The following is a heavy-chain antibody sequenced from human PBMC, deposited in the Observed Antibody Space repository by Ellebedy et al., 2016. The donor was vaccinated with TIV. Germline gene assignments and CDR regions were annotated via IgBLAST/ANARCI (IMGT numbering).Heavy chain of an antibody. CDR1: GFTFSSYS. CDR3: ARESGSAAFDI. V-gene: IGHV3-21*04. D-gene: IGHD2-15*01. J-gene: IGHJ3*02. CDR2: ISSSSSYI. Sequence: GGSLRLXCAASGFTFSSYSMNWVRQAPGKGLEWVSSISSSSSYIYYADSVKGRFTISRDNAKNSLYLQMNSLRAEDTAVYYCARESGSAAFDIWGQGTMVTVSS.